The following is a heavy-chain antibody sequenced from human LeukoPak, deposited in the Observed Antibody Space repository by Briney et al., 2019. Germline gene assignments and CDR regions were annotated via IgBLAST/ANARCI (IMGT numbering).Heavy chain of an antibody. Sequence: GGSLRLSCAASGFTFNSYSMNWVRQAPGKGLEWVSSISSSSSYIYYADSVKGRFTISRDNAKNSLHLQMNSLRAEDTAVYYCAKNYYDSSGLFDYWGQGTLVIVFS. CDR3: AKNYYDSSGLFDY. D-gene: IGHD3-22*01. CDR1: GFTFNSYS. J-gene: IGHJ4*02. CDR2: ISSSSSYI. V-gene: IGHV3-21*01.